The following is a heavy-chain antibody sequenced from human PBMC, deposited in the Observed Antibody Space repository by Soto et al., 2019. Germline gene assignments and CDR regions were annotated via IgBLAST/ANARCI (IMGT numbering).Heavy chain of an antibody. CDR1: GFTFDNYA. J-gene: IGHJ4*02. CDR3: AKDTGPN. V-gene: IGHV3-9*01. Sequence: EVQLVESGGGLVQPGRSLRLSCAASGFTFDNYAMHWVRQAPGKGLEWVSGISWNSNTIAYADSVKGRFTISRDNAKNSLYMQMNSLRAEDTALYYCAKDTGPNWGKGTLVTVSS. CDR2: ISWNSNTI.